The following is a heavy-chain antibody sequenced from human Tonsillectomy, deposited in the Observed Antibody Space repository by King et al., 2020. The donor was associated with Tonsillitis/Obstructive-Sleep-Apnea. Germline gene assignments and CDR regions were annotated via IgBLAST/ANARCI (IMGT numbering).Heavy chain of an antibody. D-gene: IGHD2-21*02. CDR1: GFTFSNYG. Sequence: VQLVESGGGVVQPGTSLRLSCAASGFTFSNYGMHWVRLAPGKGLEWVAVIWYDGSNKYYADSVRGRFPISRDNSKNTLYLQMNSLRAEDTAVYYCARGLQWAQPYFDYWGQGTLVTVSS. V-gene: IGHV3-33*01. CDR3: ARGLQWAQPYFDY. J-gene: IGHJ4*02. CDR2: IWYDGSNK.